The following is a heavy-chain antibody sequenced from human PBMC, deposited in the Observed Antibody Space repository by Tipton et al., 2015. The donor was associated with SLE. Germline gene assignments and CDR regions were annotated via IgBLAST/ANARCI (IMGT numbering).Heavy chain of an antibody. Sequence: TLSLTCNVSGGSISSYYWRWRRQPAGKGLEWIGRIYTSGSTNYTPSPKSRVTMSVDTSTNRFSLKLSSVTAADTAVYYCARSAIFGVIMGGYFDYWGQGTLVTVSS. CDR1: GGSISSYY. D-gene: IGHD3-3*01. V-gene: IGHV4-4*07. CDR2: IYTSGST. CDR3: ARSAIFGVIMGGYFDY. J-gene: IGHJ4*02.